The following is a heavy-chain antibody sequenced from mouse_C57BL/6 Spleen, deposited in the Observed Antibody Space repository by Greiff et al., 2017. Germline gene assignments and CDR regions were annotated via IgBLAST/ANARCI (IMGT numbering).Heavy chain of an antibody. V-gene: IGHV1-18*01. CDR2: INPNNGGT. CDR3: ARGDYYDYGHWYFDV. D-gene: IGHD2-4*01. Sequence: EVQRVESGPELVKPGASVKIPCKASGYTFTDYNMDWVKQSHGKSLEWIGDINPNNGGTIYNQKFKGKATLTVDKSSSTAYMELRSLTSEDTAVYYCARGDYYDYGHWYFDVWGTGTTVTVSS. J-gene: IGHJ1*03. CDR1: GYTFTDYN.